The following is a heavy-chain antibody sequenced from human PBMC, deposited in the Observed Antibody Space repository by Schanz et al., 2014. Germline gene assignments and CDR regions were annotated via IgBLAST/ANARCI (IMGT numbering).Heavy chain of an antibody. CDR1: GFIFRSYT. J-gene: IGHJ3*01. D-gene: IGHD3-22*01. CDR3: ARGREVVAKSFDV. V-gene: IGHV3-21*01. CDR2: LSSSSSTI. Sequence: EVQLVESGGGLVKPGGSLRLSCTASGFIFRSYTMNWVRQAPGKGLEWVSSLSSSSSTIYYADSVKGRFTISRDNAKNSLYLQMNSLRAEDTGVYYCARGREVVAKSFDVWGQGTMVTVSS.